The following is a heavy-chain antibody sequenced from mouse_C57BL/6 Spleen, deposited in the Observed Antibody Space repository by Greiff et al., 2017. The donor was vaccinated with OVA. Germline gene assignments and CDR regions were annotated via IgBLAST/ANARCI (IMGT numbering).Heavy chain of an antibody. CDR2: IYPGDGDT. V-gene: IGHV1-82*01. J-gene: IGHJ1*03. CDR3: ARGGNYPWYFDV. CDR1: GYAFSSSW. Sequence: VQLQQSGPELVKPGASVKISCKASGYAFSSSWMNWVKQRPGKGLEWIGRIYPGDGDTTYNGKFKGKATLTADKSSSTAYMQLSSLTSEDSAVYFCARGGNYPWYFDVWGTGTTVTVSS. D-gene: IGHD2-1*01.